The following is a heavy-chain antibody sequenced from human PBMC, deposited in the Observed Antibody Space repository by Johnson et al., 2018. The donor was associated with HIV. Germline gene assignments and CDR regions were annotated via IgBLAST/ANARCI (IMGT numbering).Heavy chain of an antibody. CDR2: IKQDGSEK. V-gene: IGHV3-7*03. D-gene: IGHD6-19*01. CDR1: GFTFSSYA. CDR3: AKVQSGWYVGADGFDI. Sequence: VQLVESGGGLVQPGRSLRLSCAASGFTFSSYAMSWVRQAPGKGLEWVANIKQDGSEKYYVDSVKGRFTISRDNAKNSLYLQMNSLRAEDTAVYYCAKVQSGWYVGADGFDIWGQGTMVTVSS. J-gene: IGHJ3*02.